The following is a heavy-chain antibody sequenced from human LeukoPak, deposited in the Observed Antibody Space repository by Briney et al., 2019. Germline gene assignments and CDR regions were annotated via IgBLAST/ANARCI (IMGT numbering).Heavy chain of an antibody. CDR3: ARTYYDFWSGYYFFNWFDP. CDR1: GGTFSSYA. CDR2: IIPIFGTA. D-gene: IGHD3-3*01. J-gene: IGHJ5*02. V-gene: IGHV1-69*05. Sequence: ASVKVSCKASGGTFSSYAISWVRRAPGQGLEWMGGIIPIFGTANYAQKFQGRVTITTDESTSTAYMELSSLRSEDTAVYYCARTYYDFWSGYYFFNWFDPWGQGTLVTVSS.